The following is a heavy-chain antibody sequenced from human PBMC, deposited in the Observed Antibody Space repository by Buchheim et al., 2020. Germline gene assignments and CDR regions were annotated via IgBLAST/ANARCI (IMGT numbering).Heavy chain of an antibody. CDR3: ANYSTRSYGFDH. J-gene: IGHJ4*02. D-gene: IGHD6-13*01. V-gene: IGHV4-61*01. Sequence: QVQLQESGPGLVKPSETLSLTCTVSGGSITSGSITSYYWSWIRQPPGKGLEWIGYIYYSGSTNYNPSLMSRVTISVDTSKNQFSLKLRSVTAADTAMYYCANYSTRSYGFDHWGQGTL. CDR1: GGSITSGSITSYY. CDR2: IYYSGST.